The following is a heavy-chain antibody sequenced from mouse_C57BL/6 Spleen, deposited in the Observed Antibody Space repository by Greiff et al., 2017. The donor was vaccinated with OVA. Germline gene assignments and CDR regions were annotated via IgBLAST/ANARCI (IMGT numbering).Heavy chain of an antibody. D-gene: IGHD4-1*02. J-gene: IGHJ3*01. CDR3: ARSTGSFAY. V-gene: IGHV1-55*01. CDR2: IYPGSGST. Sequence: VKLQESGAELVKPGASVKMSCKASGYTFTSYWITWVKQRPGQGLEWIGDIYPGSGSTNYNEKFKSKATLTVDTSSSTAYMQLSSLTSEDSAVYYCARSTGSFAYWGQGTLVTVSA. CDR1: GYTFTSYW.